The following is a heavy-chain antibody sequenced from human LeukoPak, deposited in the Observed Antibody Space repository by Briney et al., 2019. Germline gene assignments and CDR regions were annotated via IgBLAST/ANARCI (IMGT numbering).Heavy chain of an antibody. Sequence: GASVKVSCKASGYTFTNYGLTWVRQAPGQGLEWMGWITTYNGNTSYAQNLQGRVTMTTDTSTSTAYMELRGLRYDDTAVYYCARGGYNYGYRVTNYMDVWGKGTTVTVSS. CDR1: GYTFTNYG. V-gene: IGHV1-18*01. J-gene: IGHJ6*03. D-gene: IGHD5-18*01. CDR3: ARGGYNYGYRVTNYMDV. CDR2: ITTYNGNT.